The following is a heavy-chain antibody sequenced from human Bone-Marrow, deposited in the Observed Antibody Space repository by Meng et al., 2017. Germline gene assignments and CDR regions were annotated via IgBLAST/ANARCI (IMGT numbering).Heavy chain of an antibody. CDR3: AREGGSMWYYYDSSGYAPYFDY. CDR1: GFTVSSNY. J-gene: IGHJ4*02. V-gene: IGHV3-66*02. CDR2: IYSGGST. Sequence: GESLKISCAASGFTVSSNYMSWVRQAPGKGLEWVSAIYSGGSTYYADSVKGRVTISRDNSKNTLYLPMNSLRAEDTAVYYCAREGGSMWYYYDSSGYAPYFDYWGQGTMVTVSS. D-gene: IGHD3-22*01.